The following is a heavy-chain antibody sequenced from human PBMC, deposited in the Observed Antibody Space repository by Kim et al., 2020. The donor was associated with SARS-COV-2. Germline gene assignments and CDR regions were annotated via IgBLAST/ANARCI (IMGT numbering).Heavy chain of an antibody. D-gene: IGHD6-13*01. J-gene: IGHJ4*02. Sequence: SVKVSCKASGFTFTSSAVQWVRQARGQRLEWIGWIVVGSGNTNYAQKFQERVTITRDMSTSTAYMELSSLRSEDTAVYYCAAEGGIAAAGTGYWGQGTLVTVSS. CDR1: GFTFTSSA. CDR2: IVVGSGNT. V-gene: IGHV1-58*01. CDR3: AAEGGIAAAGTGY.